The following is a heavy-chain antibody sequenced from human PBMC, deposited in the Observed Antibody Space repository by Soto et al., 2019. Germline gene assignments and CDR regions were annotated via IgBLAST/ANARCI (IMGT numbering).Heavy chain of an antibody. CDR3: ARDKSGAARNFDY. Sequence: GGSLRLSCAASGFTFSNFGMHWVRQAPGKGLEWVAVIWYDGSNKYYADSVKGRFTISRDNSKNTLYLQMNSLRAEDTAVYYCARDKSGAARNFDYWGQGTLVTVSS. D-gene: IGHD6-6*01. V-gene: IGHV3-33*01. CDR1: GFTFSNFG. J-gene: IGHJ4*02. CDR2: IWYDGSNK.